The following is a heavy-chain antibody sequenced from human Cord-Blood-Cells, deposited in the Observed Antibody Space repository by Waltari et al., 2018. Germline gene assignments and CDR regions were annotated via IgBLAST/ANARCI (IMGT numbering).Heavy chain of an antibody. CDR2: ISYDGSNK. D-gene: IGHD3-10*01. V-gene: IGHV3-30*18. Sequence: QVQLVESVGGVVQPGRSLRLSCAASGFTFSSYGMHWVRQAPGKGLEWVAVISYDGSNKYYADSVKGRFTISRDNSKNTLYLQMNSLRAEDTAVYYCAKDFGAGDAFDIWGQGTMVTVSS. CDR3: AKDFGAGDAFDI. CDR1: GFTFSSYG. J-gene: IGHJ3*02.